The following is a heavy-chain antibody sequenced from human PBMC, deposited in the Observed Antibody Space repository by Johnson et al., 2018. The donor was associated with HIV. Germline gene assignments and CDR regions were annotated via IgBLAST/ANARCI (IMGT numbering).Heavy chain of an antibody. D-gene: IGHD3-10*01. CDR3: ARVGGWMEGFGELLIAFDI. J-gene: IGHJ3*02. V-gene: IGHV3-66*01. Sequence: VQLVESGGGLVQPGGSLRLSCAASGFTLSSNSMNWVRQAPGKGLEWVSLFYSDGSTHYADSVMGRFTISRHYSKNTLYLQITSLRAEDTAVYYCARVGGWMEGFGELLIAFDIWGQGTMVTVSS. CDR2: FYSDGST. CDR1: GFTLSSNS.